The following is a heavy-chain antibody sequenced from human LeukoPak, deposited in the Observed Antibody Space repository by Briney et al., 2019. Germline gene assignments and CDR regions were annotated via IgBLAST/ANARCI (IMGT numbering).Heavy chain of an antibody. CDR3: AKDKSSGWYYYYGMDV. D-gene: IGHD6-19*01. CDR1: GFTFSSYA. CDR2: ISGSGGST. V-gene: IGHV3-23*01. J-gene: IGHJ6*02. Sequence: GGSLRLSCAASGFTFSSYAMSWVRQAPGKGLEWVSAISGSGGSTYYADSVKGRFTISRDNSKNTLYLQMNSLRAEDTAVYYCAKDKSSGWYYYYGMDVWGQGTTVTVSS.